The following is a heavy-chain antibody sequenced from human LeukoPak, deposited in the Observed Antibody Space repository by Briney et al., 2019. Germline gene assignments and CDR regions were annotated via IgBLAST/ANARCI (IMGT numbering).Heavy chain of an antibody. CDR2: IGKSGSHT. J-gene: IGHJ4*02. V-gene: IGHV3-11*03. CDR3: ARYPRSGGSSDY. Sequence: GGSLRLSCAASGFTFSDYYMGWIRQAPGKGLEWVSYIGKSGSHTNYGDSVKGRFTIARDNAKNSLYLQMNSLRAEDTAVYYCARYPRSGGSSDYWGQGTLVAVSS. CDR1: GFTFSDYY. D-gene: IGHD1-26*01.